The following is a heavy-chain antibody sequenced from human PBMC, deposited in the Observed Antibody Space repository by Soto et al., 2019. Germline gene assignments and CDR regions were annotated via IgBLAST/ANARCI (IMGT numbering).Heavy chain of an antibody. J-gene: IGHJ4*02. CDR3: ALALLTLRHYDSSGYYPFDF. CDR2: ISAYNGNT. D-gene: IGHD3-22*01. V-gene: IGHV1-18*01. CDR1: GYTFTSYG. Sequence: ASVKVSCKASGYTFTSYGISWVRQAPGQGLEWMGWISAYNGNTNYAQKLQGRVTMTTDTSTSTAYMELRSLRSDDTAVYYCALALLTLRHYDSSGYYPFDFSSRGTLVT.